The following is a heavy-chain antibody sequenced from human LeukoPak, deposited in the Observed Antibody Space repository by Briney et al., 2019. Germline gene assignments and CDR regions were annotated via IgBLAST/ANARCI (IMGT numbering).Heavy chain of an antibody. CDR2: TRNKANSYIT. CDR3: ASIRGTFGY. CDR1: GFTFSDHF. V-gene: IGHV3-72*01. Sequence: GGALRLSCAASGFTFSDHFLDWVRQAPGKGLEWVGRTRNKANSYITEYAASVKGRFTISRDDSKNSLYLQMSSLKTDDTATYYCASIRGTFGYWGQGTLVTVSS. J-gene: IGHJ4*02. D-gene: IGHD1-26*01.